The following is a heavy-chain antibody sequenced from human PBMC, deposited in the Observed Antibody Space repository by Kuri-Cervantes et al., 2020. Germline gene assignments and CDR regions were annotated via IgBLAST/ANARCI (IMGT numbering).Heavy chain of an antibody. CDR1: GFTFSSYS. CDR3: AKDLSWYHPYYYYGMDV. CDR2: ISSSSTI. V-gene: IGHV3-48*01. J-gene: IGHJ6*02. D-gene: IGHD6-13*01. Sequence: GESLKISCAASGFTFSSYSMNWVCQAPGKGLEWVSYISSSSTIYYADSVKGRFTISRDNSKNTLYLQMNSLRAEDTAVYYCAKDLSWYHPYYYYGMDVWGQGTTVTVSS.